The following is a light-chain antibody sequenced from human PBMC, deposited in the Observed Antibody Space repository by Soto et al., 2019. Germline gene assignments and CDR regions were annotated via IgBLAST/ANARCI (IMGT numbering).Light chain of an antibody. V-gene: IGLV1-40*01. CDR2: DNS. J-gene: IGLJ2*01. CDR3: QSYDSSRSGVV. CDR1: SSNIGADYD. Sequence: QSALTQPPSVSGAPGQRVTISCTGSSSNIGADYDVHWYQQLPGTAPKLLMYDNSNRPSGVPDRFSGSKSGTSASLAITGLQAEDEADYYCQSYDSSRSGVVFGGGTKLTVL.